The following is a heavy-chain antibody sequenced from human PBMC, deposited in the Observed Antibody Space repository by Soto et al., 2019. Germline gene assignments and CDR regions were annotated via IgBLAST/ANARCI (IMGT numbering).Heavy chain of an antibody. CDR1: GYNFTNYW. CDR3: ARHGKGSGSLLDYYYYSMDV. Sequence: PGESLKISCKASGYNFTNYWIVWVRQTPGKGLEWMGIIYPGDSDTRYSPSLQGQVTISADKSISTAYLQWDTLKASDTAMYYCARHGKGSGSLLDYYYYSMDVWGQGTTVTVSS. J-gene: IGHJ6*02. CDR2: IYPGDSDT. D-gene: IGHD3-10*01. V-gene: IGHV5-51*01.